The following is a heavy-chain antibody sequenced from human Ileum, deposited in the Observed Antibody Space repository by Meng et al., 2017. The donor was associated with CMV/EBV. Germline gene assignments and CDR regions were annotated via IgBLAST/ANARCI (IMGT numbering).Heavy chain of an antibody. J-gene: IGHJ4*02. V-gene: IGHV3-7*01. CDR2: IKQDGSET. CDR3: ARFQRDTGGN. CDR1: GFTLSTYW. Sequence: SCAASGFTLSTYWMTWIRQPPGKGLEWVANIKQDGSETYYVDSVKGRFTISRDNAKNSLYLEMNSLRADDTAVYYCARFQRDTGGNWGQGTLVTVSS. D-gene: IGHD1-1*01.